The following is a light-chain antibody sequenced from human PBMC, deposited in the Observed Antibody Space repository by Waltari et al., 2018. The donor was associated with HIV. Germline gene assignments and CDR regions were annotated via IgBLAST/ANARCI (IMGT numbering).Light chain of an antibody. CDR3: QSYPASLTVSLI. J-gene: IGLJ2*01. CDR1: SSNIGAGHD. V-gene: IGLV1-40*01. Sequence: QSVLTQPPSVSGAPGQRVTISCTGNSSNIGAGHDVHWYQQLPGKAPKLLISDNTNRPSGVPDRFSGSKSGTSASLAITGLRAEDEADYYCQSYPASLTVSLIFGGGTRLTVL. CDR2: DNT.